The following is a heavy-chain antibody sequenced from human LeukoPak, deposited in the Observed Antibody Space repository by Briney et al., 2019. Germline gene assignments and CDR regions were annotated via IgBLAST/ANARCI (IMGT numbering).Heavy chain of an antibody. D-gene: IGHD6-19*01. J-gene: IGHJ4*02. V-gene: IGHV4-39*01. CDR3: ARHSSVRTFDY. Sequence: PSETLSLTCTVSGGSISSSSYYWGWIRQPPGKGLEWIGSIYYSGSTYYNPSLKSRVTISVDTSKNQFSLKLSSVTAADTAVYYCARHSSVRTFDYWGQGTLVTVSS. CDR2: IYYSGST. CDR1: GGSISSSSYY.